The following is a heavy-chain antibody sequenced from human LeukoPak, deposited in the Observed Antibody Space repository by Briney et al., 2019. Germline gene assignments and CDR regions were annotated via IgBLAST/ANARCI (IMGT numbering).Heavy chain of an antibody. J-gene: IGHJ3*02. V-gene: IGHV4-30-4*01. CDR3: ARDDGSVGFYAFDI. Sequence: SETLSLTCTVSGGSISSGDYYWSWIRQPPGKGLEWIGYIYYSGSTYYNPSLKSRVTISVDTSKNQFSLKLSSVTAADTAVYYCARDDGSVGFYAFDIWGQGTMVTVFS. CDR1: GGSISSGDYY. CDR2: IYYSGST. D-gene: IGHD3-10*01.